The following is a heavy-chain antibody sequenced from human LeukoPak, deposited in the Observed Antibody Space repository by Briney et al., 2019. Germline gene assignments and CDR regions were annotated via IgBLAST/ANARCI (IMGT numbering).Heavy chain of an antibody. Sequence: GSLRLSCAASGFTFSSYAMSWVRQAPGKGLEWVSAISGSGGSTYYADSVKGRFTISRDNSKNTLYLQMNSLRAEDTAVYYCAKDRRVATMQDYFDYWGQGTLVTVSS. CDR2: ISGSGGST. D-gene: IGHD5-12*01. J-gene: IGHJ4*02. V-gene: IGHV3-23*01. CDR3: AKDRRVATMQDYFDY. CDR1: GFTFSSYA.